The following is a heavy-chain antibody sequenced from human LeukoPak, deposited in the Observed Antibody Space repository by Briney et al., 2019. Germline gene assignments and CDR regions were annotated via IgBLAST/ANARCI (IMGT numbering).Heavy chain of an antibody. CDR3: ARERTGIAAIPGGWFDP. V-gene: IGHV4-30-4*01. CDR1: GGSISSGDYY. CDR2: TYYSGST. D-gene: IGHD2-21*02. Sequence: SQTLSLTCTVSGGSISSGDYYWSWIRQPPGKGLEWIGYTYYSGSTYYNPSLKSRVTISVDTSKNQFSLKLSSVTAADTAVYYCARERTGIAAIPGGWFDPWGQGTLVTVSS. J-gene: IGHJ5*02.